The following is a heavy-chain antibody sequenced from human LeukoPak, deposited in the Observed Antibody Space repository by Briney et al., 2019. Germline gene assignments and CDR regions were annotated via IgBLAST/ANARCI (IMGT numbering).Heavy chain of an antibody. CDR3: ARDQHYYDSSGYYS. Sequence: GASVKVSCKASGYTFTGYYMDWVRQAPGQGLEWMGWINPNSGGTNYAQKFQGRVTMTRDTSISTAYMELSRLRSDDTAVYYCARDQHYYDSSGYYSWGQGTLVTVSS. V-gene: IGHV1-2*02. CDR2: INPNSGGT. J-gene: IGHJ4*02. D-gene: IGHD3-22*01. CDR1: GYTFTGYY.